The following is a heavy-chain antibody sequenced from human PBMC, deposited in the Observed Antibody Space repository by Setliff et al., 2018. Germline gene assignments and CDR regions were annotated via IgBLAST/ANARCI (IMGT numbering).Heavy chain of an antibody. J-gene: IGHJ4*02. CDR3: ARSSGPRVVLAADFDY. Sequence: GASVKVSCKTSGYSFTVFGISWVRQAPGQGLEWMGWISPYYGSTNYAQKFQDRVTMTTDTSTATVYMELKNLRSDDTAVYYCARSSGPRVVLAADFDYWGQGTLVTVSS. CDR2: ISPYYGST. V-gene: IGHV1-18*01. CDR1: GYSFTVFG. D-gene: IGHD5-12*01.